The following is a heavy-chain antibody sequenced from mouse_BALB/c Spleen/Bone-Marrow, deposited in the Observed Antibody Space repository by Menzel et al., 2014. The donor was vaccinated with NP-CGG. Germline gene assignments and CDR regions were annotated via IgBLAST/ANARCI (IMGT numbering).Heavy chain of an antibody. J-gene: IGHJ4*01. CDR3: ARGVVYYYAMDY. V-gene: IGHV1-69*02. CDR2: IDPSDSYS. CDR1: GYTFTNYW. Sequence: VQLQQSGAELVKPGASVKLSCKASGYTFTNYWMHWVKQRPGQGLEWIREIDPSDSYSNYNQNFKGKATLTVDKSSSTAYMQLTSLTSEDSAVYYCARGVVYYYAMDYWGQGTSVTVSS.